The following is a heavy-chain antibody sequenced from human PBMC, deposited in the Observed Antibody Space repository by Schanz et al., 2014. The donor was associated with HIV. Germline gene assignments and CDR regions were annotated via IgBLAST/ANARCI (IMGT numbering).Heavy chain of an antibody. CDR2: INSDGSST. J-gene: IGHJ5*02. D-gene: IGHD6-6*01. Sequence: EVQLLESGGGLVQPGGSLRLSCVASGFTFSGYWMHWVRQAPGEGLVWVSRINSDGSSTTYADYVKGRFTISRDNAKNTLYLQMNRLRAEDTAVYYCVGHGSSSSWGLGTLVTVSS. CDR1: GFTFSGYW. V-gene: IGHV3-74*02. CDR3: VGHGSSSS.